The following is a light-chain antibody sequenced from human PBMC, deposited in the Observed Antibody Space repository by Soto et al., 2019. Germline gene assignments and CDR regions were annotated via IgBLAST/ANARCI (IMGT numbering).Light chain of an antibody. CDR2: GAS. CDR3: QQRSNWPT. Sequence: EIVMTQSPATLSVSPGERVTLSCRASQSVTSNLAWYQHTPGQSPRLLISGASSGATGIPDRFSGSGSGTDFTLTISRLEPEDFAVYYWQQRSNWPTFGQGTKVDIK. V-gene: IGKV3-15*01. CDR1: QSVTSN. J-gene: IGKJ1*01.